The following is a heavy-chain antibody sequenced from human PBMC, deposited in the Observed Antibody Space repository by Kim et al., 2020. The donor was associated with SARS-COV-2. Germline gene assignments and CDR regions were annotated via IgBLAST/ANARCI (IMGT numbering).Heavy chain of an antibody. Sequence: SVKVSCKASGGTFSSYAISWVRQAPGQGLEWMGGIIPIFGTANYAQKFQGRVTITADESTSTAYMELSSLRSEDTAVYYCARDYTGYYYDSSGQLNYGMDVWGQGTTVTVSS. CDR2: IIPIFGTA. CDR1: GGTFSSYA. J-gene: IGHJ6*02. D-gene: IGHD3-22*01. CDR3: ARDYTGYYYDSSGQLNYGMDV. V-gene: IGHV1-69*13.